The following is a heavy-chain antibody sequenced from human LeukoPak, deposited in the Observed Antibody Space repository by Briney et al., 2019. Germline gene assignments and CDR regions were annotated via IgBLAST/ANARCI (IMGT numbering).Heavy chain of an antibody. D-gene: IGHD3-10*01. CDR1: GGSISSSSYY. Sequence: SETLSLTCTVSGGSISSSSYYWGWIRQPPGKGLEWIGSIYYSGSTYYNPSLKSRVTISVDTSKNQFSLKLSSVTAADTAVYYCARDTRSYGSGSYYNAFDYWGQGTLVTVSS. J-gene: IGHJ4*02. V-gene: IGHV4-39*07. CDR2: IYYSGST. CDR3: ARDTRSYGSGSYYNAFDY.